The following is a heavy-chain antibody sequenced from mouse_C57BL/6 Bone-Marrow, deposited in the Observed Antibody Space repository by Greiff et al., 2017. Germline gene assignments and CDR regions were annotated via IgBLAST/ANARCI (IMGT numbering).Heavy chain of an antibody. Sequence: QVQLQQPGAELVKPGASVKLSCKASGYTFTSYWMQWVKQRPGQGLEWIGEIDPSDSYTNYTPKFKGKATLTVDTSSSTAYMQLSSLASEDSAVYYCASGGDYGSSSYFDYWGQGTTLTVSS. CDR1: GYTFTSYW. J-gene: IGHJ2*01. CDR3: ASGGDYGSSSYFDY. CDR2: IDPSDSYT. D-gene: IGHD1-1*01. V-gene: IGHV1-50*01.